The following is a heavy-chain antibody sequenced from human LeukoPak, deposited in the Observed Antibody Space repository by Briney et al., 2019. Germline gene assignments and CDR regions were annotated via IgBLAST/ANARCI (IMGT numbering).Heavy chain of an antibody. CDR3: ARQKVGRYHYYYMDV. CDR1: GFTFSDYY. J-gene: IGHJ6*03. V-gene: IGHV4-34*01. CDR2: INHSGST. Sequence: LRLSCAASGFTFSDYYMSWIRQPPGKRLEWIGEINHSGSTNYNPSLKSRVTISVDTSKNQFSLKLSSVTAADTAVYYCARQKVGRYHYYYMDVWGKGTTVTVSS. D-gene: IGHD1-26*01.